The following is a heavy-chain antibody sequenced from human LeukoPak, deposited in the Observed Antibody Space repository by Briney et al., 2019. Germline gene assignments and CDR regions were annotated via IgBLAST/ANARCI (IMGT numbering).Heavy chain of an antibody. CDR3: ARGIFDYMDV. CDR2: FYTSENT. V-gene: IGHV4-4*07. CDR1: GGSINSYS. J-gene: IGHJ6*03. D-gene: IGHD3-3*01. Sequence: SETLSLTCTVSGGSINSYSWNWIRKSAGRGLEWIGRFYTSENTNYNPSLKSRVTMSVDTTKNQFSLKLSSVTAADTAVYYCARGIFDYMDVWGKGTTVIVSS.